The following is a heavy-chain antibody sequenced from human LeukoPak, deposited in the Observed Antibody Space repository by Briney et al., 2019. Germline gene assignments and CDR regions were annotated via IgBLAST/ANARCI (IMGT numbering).Heavy chain of an antibody. CDR1: GGTFSSYA. V-gene: IGHV1-69*04. CDR2: IIPILGIA. Sequence: SVKVSCKASGGTFSSYAISWVRQAPGQGLEWMGRIIPILGIANYAQKFQGRVTIAADKSTSTAYMELSSLRSEDTAVYYCASAPGGYFDYWGQGTLVTVSS. J-gene: IGHJ4*02. D-gene: IGHD2-15*01. CDR3: ASAPGGYFDY.